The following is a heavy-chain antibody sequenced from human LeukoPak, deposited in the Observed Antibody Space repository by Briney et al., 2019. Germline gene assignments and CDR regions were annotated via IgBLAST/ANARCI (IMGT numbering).Heavy chain of an antibody. CDR2: ISAYNGNT. J-gene: IGHJ3*02. D-gene: IGHD3-16*01. V-gene: IGHV1-18*01. CDR1: GYTFTSYG. CDR3: ARVRRSYGAFDI. Sequence: ASVKVSCKASGYTFTSYGISWVRQAPGQGLEWMGWISAYNGNTNYAQKLQGRVTMTTDTSTSAAYMELRSLRSDDTAVYYCARVRRSYGAFDIWGQGTMVTVSS.